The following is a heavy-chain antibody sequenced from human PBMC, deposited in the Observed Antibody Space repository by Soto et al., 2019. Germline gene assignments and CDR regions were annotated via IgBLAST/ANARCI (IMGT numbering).Heavy chain of an antibody. V-gene: IGHV4-61*01. Sequence: PSETLSLTCTVSGGSVKIGSFYWSWIRQPPGKGLEWIGHMYYTGSTNYNPSLKRRVTISSGTSKNQFSLKVNSVTAADTAVYYCARIGDSGTRYRADTWGQGTLVTVSS. CDR3: ARIGDSGTRYRADT. D-gene: IGHD5-12*01. J-gene: IGHJ5*02. CDR2: MYYTGST. CDR1: GGSVKIGSFY.